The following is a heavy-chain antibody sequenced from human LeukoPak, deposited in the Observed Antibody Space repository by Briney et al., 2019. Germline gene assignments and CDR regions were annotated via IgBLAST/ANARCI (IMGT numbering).Heavy chain of an antibody. CDR3: ARGITGTRGGYYFDY. D-gene: IGHD1-20*01. Sequence: GASVKVSRKASGGTFSSYAISWVRQAPGQGLEWMGRIIPILGIANYAQKFQGRVTITADKSTSTAYMELSSLRSEDTAVYYCARGITGTRGGYYFDYWGQGTLVTVSS. J-gene: IGHJ4*02. CDR2: IIPILGIA. CDR1: GGTFSSYA. V-gene: IGHV1-69*04.